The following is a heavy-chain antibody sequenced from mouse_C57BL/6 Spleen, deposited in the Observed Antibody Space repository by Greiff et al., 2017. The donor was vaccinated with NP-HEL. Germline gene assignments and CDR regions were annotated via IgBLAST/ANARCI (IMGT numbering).Heavy chain of an antibody. D-gene: IGHD2-5*01. CDR2: IDPETGGT. J-gene: IGHJ3*01. CDR1: GYTFTDYE. Sequence: VQLQESGAELVRPGASVTLSCKASGYTFTDYEMHWVKQTPVHGLEWIGAIDPETGGTAYNQKFKGKAILTADKSSSTAYMELRSLTSEDSAVYYCTRCYSNYVPFAYWGQGTLVTVSA. V-gene: IGHV1-15*01. CDR3: TRCYSNYVPFAY.